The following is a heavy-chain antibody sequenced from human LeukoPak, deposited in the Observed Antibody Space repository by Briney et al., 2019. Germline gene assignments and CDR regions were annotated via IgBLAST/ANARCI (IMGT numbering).Heavy chain of an antibody. D-gene: IGHD3-3*01. CDR2: ISSSGSTI. V-gene: IGHV3-48*03. CDR3: ARDPTIFGVVMDV. Sequence: GGSLRLSCAASGFTFSSYEMNWVRQAPGKGLAWVSYISSSGSTIYYADSVKGRFTISRDNAKNSLYLQMNSLRAEDTAVYYCARDPTIFGVVMDVWGKGTTVTVSS. CDR1: GFTFSSYE. J-gene: IGHJ6*04.